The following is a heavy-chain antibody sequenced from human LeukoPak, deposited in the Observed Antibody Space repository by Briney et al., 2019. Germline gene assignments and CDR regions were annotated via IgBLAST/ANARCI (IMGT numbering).Heavy chain of an antibody. V-gene: IGHV3-30*03. D-gene: IGHD4-17*01. CDR3: ARGQNDYGDYGLDY. Sequence: PGGSLRLSCAASGFTFSSYGMHWVRQAPDKGLEWVAVISYDGRNIFYADSVKGRFTISRDNSKSMLYLQLNSLRGEDTAVYCCARGQNDYGDYGLDYWGQGTLVTVSS. CDR1: GFTFSSYG. CDR2: ISYDGRNI. J-gene: IGHJ4*02.